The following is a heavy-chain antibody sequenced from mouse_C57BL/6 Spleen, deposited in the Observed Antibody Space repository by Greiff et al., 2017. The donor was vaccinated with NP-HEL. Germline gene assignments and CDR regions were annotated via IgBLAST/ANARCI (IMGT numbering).Heavy chain of an antibody. D-gene: IGHD3-3*01. V-gene: IGHV1-76*01. Sequence: VQLQQSGAELVRPGASVKLSCKASGYTFTDYYINWVKQRPGQGLEWIARIYPGSGNTYYNEKFKGKATLTAEKSSSTAYMQLSSLTSEDSAVYFCARGGLAYARDYWGQGTSVTVSS. CDR1: GYTFTDYY. J-gene: IGHJ4*01. CDR2: IYPGSGNT. CDR3: ARGGLAYARDY.